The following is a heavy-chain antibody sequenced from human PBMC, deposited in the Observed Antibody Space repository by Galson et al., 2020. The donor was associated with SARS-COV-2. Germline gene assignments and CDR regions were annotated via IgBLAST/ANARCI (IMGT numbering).Heavy chain of an antibody. V-gene: IGHV3-7*01. CDR2: TKEDGNEK. D-gene: IGHD3-22*01. Sequence: GGSLRLSCAASGFSFSSNWMSWVRQAPGKGLEWVATTKEDGNEKFYVDSVKGRFTISRDNAKNSLYLQMNSLRVEDTAVYYCASSTMIIWGQGTLVTVSS. CDR3: ASSTMII. CDR1: GFSFSSNW. J-gene: IGHJ4*02.